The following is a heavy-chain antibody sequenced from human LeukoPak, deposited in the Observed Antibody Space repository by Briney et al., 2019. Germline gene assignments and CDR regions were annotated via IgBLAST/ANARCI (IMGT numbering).Heavy chain of an antibody. Sequence: GGSLRLSCAASGFTFSNTWMIWVRQAPGKGLEWVGRIQSKTDGGTTEYAAPVKGRFTISRDDSKTTLYLQMNSLKTEDTAVYYCATLTVRGVINIWGQGTLVTVSS. J-gene: IGHJ4*02. CDR3: ATLTVRGVINI. CDR1: GFTFSNTW. V-gene: IGHV3-15*01. D-gene: IGHD3-10*01. CDR2: IQSKTDGGTT.